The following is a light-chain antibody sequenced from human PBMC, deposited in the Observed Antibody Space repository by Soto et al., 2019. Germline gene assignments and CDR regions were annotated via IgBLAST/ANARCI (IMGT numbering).Light chain of an antibody. Sequence: EIVMTQSPATLSVSPGEGATLSCRASQSINTNLAWFQQKPGRAPRLLIFGASTRATDIPARFSGSGSGTEFTLTISTLQSEDFAVYYCQHYNDRPPWTFGQGTKVDIK. J-gene: IGKJ1*01. CDR1: QSINTN. CDR2: GAS. CDR3: QHYNDRPPWT. V-gene: IGKV3-15*01.